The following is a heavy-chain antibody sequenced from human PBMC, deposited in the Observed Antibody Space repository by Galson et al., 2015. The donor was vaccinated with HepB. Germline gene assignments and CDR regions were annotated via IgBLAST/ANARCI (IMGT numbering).Heavy chain of an antibody. CDR2: ISGSGGST. D-gene: IGHD5-12*01. V-gene: IGHV3-23*01. J-gene: IGHJ4*02. Sequence: SLRLSCAASGFTFSSYAMSWVRQAPGKGLEWVSAISGSGGSTYYADSVKGRFTISRDNSKNTLYLQMNSLRAEDTAVYYCAGYSGYDARLPLDYWGQGTLVTVSS. CDR1: GFTFSSYA. CDR3: AGYSGYDARLPLDY.